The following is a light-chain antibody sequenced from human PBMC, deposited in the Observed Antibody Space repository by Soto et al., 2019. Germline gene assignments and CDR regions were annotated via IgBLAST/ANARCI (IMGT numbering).Light chain of an antibody. V-gene: IGKV3-11*01. CDR3: QKRSNWPPT. CDR1: QSVSSY. CDR2: DAS. J-gene: IGKJ1*01. Sequence: EIVLTQYPATLSLSPGERATLSCRASQSVSSYLAWYQQKPGQAPRLLIYDASNRATGIPARFSGSGSGTDFTLTISSLEPEDLAVYNWQKRSNWPPTFGQGTKVEIK.